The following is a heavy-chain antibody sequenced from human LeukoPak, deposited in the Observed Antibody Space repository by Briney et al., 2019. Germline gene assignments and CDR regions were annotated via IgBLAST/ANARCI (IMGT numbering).Heavy chain of an antibody. CDR3: AKTRPLDSSSWSHGDY. CDR1: GFTFSSYA. V-gene: IGHV3-23*01. D-gene: IGHD6-13*01. J-gene: IGHJ4*02. Sequence: GGSLRLSCVASGFTFSSYAMSWVRQAPGEGLEWVSGIIGSGSSTYYADSARGRFTIPRDNSKNTLYLQMNNLRAEDTAVYYCAKTRPLDSSSWSHGDYWGQGTLVTVSS. CDR2: IIGSGSST.